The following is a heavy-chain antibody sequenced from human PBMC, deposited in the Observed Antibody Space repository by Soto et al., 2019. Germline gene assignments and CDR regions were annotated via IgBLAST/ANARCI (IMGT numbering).Heavy chain of an antibody. CDR1: GGSISSGGYY. D-gene: IGHD2-2*01. CDR3: ARTAAYCSSTSCPSVWFDP. J-gene: IGHJ5*02. CDR2: IYYSGST. V-gene: IGHV4-31*03. Sequence: QVQLQESGPGLVKPSQTLSLTCTVSGGSISSGGYYWSWIRQHPGKGLEWIGYIYYSGSTYYNPSLKSRVTISVSTSTNQFSLQLSSVTAADTAVYYCARTAAYCSSTSCPSVWFDPWGQGTLVTVSS.